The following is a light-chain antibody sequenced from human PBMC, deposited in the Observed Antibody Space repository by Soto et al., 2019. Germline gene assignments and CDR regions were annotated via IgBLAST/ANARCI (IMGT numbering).Light chain of an antibody. CDR3: CSYAGGWV. V-gene: IGLV2-11*01. CDR2: DGN. J-gene: IGLJ3*02. Sequence: QSALTQRRSVSGSPGQSVTISCTGTSSDVGGYNYVSWYQQHPGKAPKLMIYDGNKRPSGVPDRFSRSKSGNTASLTSSGLQAADEADYYCCSYAGGWVFGGGTKLTVL. CDR1: SSDVGGYNY.